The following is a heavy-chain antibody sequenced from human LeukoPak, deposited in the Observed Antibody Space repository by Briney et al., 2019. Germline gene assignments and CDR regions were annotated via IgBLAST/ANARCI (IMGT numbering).Heavy chain of an antibody. J-gene: IGHJ5*02. Sequence: GGSLRLSCAASGFTLSSYWMSWVRQAPGKGLEWVANIKQDGSEKYYVDSVKGRFTISRDNAKNSLYLQMNSLRAEDTAVYYCARVCSSTSCYSSWFDPWGQGTLVTVSS. V-gene: IGHV3-7*04. D-gene: IGHD2-2*01. CDR3: ARVCSSTSCYSSWFDP. CDR2: IKQDGSEK. CDR1: GFTLSSYW.